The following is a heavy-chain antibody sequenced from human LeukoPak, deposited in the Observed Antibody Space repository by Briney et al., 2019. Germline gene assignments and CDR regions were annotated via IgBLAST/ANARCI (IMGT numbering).Heavy chain of an antibody. J-gene: IGHJ3*02. CDR1: GFTFSSYA. V-gene: IGHV3-23*01. CDR2: ISGSGGST. D-gene: IGHD1-26*01. Sequence: GGSLRLSCAASGFTFSSYAMSWVRQAPGKGLEWVSAISGSGGSTHYADSVKGRFTISRDNSKNTLYLQMNSLRAEDTAVYYCAKAFGSRWELLTLDAFDIWGQGTMVTVSS. CDR3: AKAFGSRWELLTLDAFDI.